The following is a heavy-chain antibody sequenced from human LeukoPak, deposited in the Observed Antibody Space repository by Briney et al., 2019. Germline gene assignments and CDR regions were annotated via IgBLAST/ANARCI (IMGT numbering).Heavy chain of an antibody. CDR3: ARQADDYNFGFDL. D-gene: IGHD5-24*01. CDR2: VHYAGET. J-gene: IGHJ4*02. CDR1: GGSIISYTHY. Sequence: SETLSLTCTVSGGSIISYTHYWGWVRQPPGKGLEYIGSVHYAGETFSNPSLKRRVTISVDTSKNYLSLTLTSVAAADTAVYYCARQADDYNFGFDLWGRGALVTVSS. V-gene: IGHV4-39*01.